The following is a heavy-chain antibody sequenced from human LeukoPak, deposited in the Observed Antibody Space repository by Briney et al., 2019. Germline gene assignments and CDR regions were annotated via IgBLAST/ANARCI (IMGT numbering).Heavy chain of an antibody. D-gene: IGHD4-17*01. V-gene: IGHV4-59*01. J-gene: IGHJ3*02. CDR3: ARDYGDYVGAFDM. CDR1: GGSISSSY. CDR2: IYYSGST. Sequence: SETLSLTCTVSGGSISSSYWNWIRQPPGKGLEWVGLIYYSGSTNYNPSLKSRVSISVDTSKNRFSLKLNSVTAADTAVYCCARDYGDYVGAFDMWGQGTMVTVSS.